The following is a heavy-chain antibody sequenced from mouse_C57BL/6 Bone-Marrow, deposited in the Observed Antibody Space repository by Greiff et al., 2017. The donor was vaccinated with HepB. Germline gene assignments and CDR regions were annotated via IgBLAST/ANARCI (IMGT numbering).Heavy chain of an antibody. CDR3: ARHGLLLRERYFDV. V-gene: IGHV5-2*01. Sequence: EVKLMESGGGLVQPGESLKLSCESNEYEFPSHDMSWVRKTPEKRLELVAAINSDGGSTYYPDTMERRFIISRDNTKKTLYLQMSSLRSEDTALYYCARHGLLLRERYFDVWGTGTTVTVSS. CDR2: INSDGGST. D-gene: IGHD1-1*01. CDR1: EYEFPSHD. J-gene: IGHJ1*03.